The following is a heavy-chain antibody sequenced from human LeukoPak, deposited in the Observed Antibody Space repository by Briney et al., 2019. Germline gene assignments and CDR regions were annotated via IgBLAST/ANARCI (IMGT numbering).Heavy chain of an antibody. CDR2: ISGYTRHT. CDR3: ARPANLYYSSDAFAL. Sequence: GASVKVSCTASGYSFTDYSINWVRLAPGQGLEWIGWISGYTRHTEYAQKFQGRVTMATDSSTNTASMELTNLRSDDTAVYYCARPANLYYSSDAFALWGQGTLVTVSS. J-gene: IGHJ3*01. CDR1: GYSFTDYS. V-gene: IGHV1-18*01. D-gene: IGHD2/OR15-2a*01.